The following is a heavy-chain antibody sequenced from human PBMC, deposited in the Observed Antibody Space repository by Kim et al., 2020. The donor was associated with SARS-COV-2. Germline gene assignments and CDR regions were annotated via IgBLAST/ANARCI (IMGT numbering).Heavy chain of an antibody. J-gene: IGHJ6*02. V-gene: IGHV4-59*13. CDR2: IYYSGST. D-gene: IGHD2-2*01. CDR3: ARAIPAAPYYYYYYGMDV. Sequence: SETLSLTCTVSGGSISSYYWSWIRQPPGKGLEWIGYIYYSGSTNYNPSLKSRVTISVDTSKNQFSLKLSSVTAADAAVYYCARAIPAAPYYYYYYGMDVWGQGTTVTVPS. CDR1: GGSISSYY.